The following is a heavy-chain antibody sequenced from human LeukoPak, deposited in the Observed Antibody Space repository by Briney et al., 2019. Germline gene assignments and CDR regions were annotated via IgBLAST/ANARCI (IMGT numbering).Heavy chain of an antibody. J-gene: IGHJ4*02. Sequence: SETLSLTCTVSGGSMNPYYRSWIRQPAGKGLEWIGRIFSAGSTNYNPSLKSRVTMSVDKSKNQFSLRLNSVTAADTAVYYCAREYYHSSGYYGSHDYWGQGTLVTVSS. D-gene: IGHD3-22*01. V-gene: IGHV4-4*07. CDR2: IFSAGST. CDR3: AREYYHSSGYYGSHDY. CDR1: GGSMNPYY.